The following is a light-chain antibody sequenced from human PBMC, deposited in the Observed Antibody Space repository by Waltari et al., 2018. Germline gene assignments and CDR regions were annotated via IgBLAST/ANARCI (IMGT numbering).Light chain of an antibody. V-gene: IGLV3-21*02. Sequence: SYVLTQPPSVSVAPGQTARITCDGNKIGSKNVHWYQQKTGQAPVLVVYDDGDRPSGIPERFSGSNSGNTATLTISRVDAGDEADYYCQVWDSGSDHYVFGTVTKVTVL. CDR2: DDG. CDR1: KIGSKN. J-gene: IGLJ1*01. CDR3: QVWDSGSDHYV.